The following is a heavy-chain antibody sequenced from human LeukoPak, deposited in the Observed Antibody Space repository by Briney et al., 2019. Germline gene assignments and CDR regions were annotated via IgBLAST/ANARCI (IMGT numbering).Heavy chain of an antibody. V-gene: IGHV1-18*01. J-gene: IGHJ4*02. D-gene: IGHD6-6*01. CDR1: GYTFTSYT. Sequence: GASVKVSCKASGYTFTSYTISWVRQAPGQGLEWVGWISAYNGNTNYAQKLQGRVTMTTDTSTSTAYMELRSLRSDVTAVYYCATLYSSSTNPGDYWGQGTLVTVSS. CDR3: ATLYSSSTNPGDY. CDR2: ISAYNGNT.